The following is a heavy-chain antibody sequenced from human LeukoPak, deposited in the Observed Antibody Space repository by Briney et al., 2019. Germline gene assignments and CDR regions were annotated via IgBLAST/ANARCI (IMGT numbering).Heavy chain of an antibody. CDR2: INAGNGNT. CDR3: ARDGFGDYGDYVSEYYFDY. J-gene: IGHJ4*02. D-gene: IGHD4-17*01. V-gene: IGHV1-3*01. CDR1: GYTFTSYA. Sequence: GASVKVSCTASGYTFTSYAMHWVRQAPGQRLEWMGWINAGNGNTKYSQKFQGRVTITRDTSASTAYMELSSLRSEDTAVYYCARDGFGDYGDYVSEYYFDYWGQGTLVTVSS.